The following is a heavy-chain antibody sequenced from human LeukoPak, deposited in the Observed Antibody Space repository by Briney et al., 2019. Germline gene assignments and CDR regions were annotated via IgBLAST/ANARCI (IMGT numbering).Heavy chain of an antibody. CDR1: GFTFSSYA. CDR3: AKDSPEYDYVWGSYRLDNNWFDP. J-gene: IGHJ5*02. Sequence: GGSLRLSCAASGFTFSSYAMSWARQAPGKGLEWVSAISGSGGSTYYADSVKGRFTISRDNSKNTLYLQMNSLRAEDTAVYYCAKDSPEYDYVWGSYRLDNNWFDPWGQGTLVTVSS. CDR2: ISGSGGST. V-gene: IGHV3-23*01. D-gene: IGHD3-16*02.